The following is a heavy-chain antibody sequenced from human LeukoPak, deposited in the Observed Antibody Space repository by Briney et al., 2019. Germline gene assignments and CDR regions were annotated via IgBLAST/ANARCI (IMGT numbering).Heavy chain of an antibody. CDR2: FDPEDGET. Sequence: ASVTVTCKASGYTFSGYCFHWVRQAPGKGLEWMGGFDPEDGETIYAQKFQGRVTMTEDTSTDTAYMELSSLRSEDTAVYYCATDSFMVRGVILDYWSQETLVTVSS. J-gene: IGHJ4*02. V-gene: IGHV1-24*01. D-gene: IGHD3-10*01. CDR1: GYTFSGYC. CDR3: ATDSFMVRGVILDY.